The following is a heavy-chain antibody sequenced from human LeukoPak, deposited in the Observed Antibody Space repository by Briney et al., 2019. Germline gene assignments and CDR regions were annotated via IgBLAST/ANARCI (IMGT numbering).Heavy chain of an antibody. CDR3: AGGSSRAYCGGDCYI. Sequence: GGSLRLSCAASGFTFSSYAMSWVRQAPGKGLEWVSAISGSGGSTYYADSVKGRFTISRDNSKNTLYLQMNSLRAEDTAVYYCAGGSSRAYCGGDCYIWGQGTLVTVSS. D-gene: IGHD2-21*02. CDR2: ISGSGGST. CDR1: GFTFSSYA. V-gene: IGHV3-23*01. J-gene: IGHJ4*02.